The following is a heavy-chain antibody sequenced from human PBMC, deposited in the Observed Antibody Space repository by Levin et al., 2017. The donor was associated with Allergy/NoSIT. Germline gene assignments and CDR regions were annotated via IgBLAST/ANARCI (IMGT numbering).Heavy chain of an antibody. D-gene: IGHD3-10*01. V-gene: IGHV1-69*01. Sequence: PGESLKISCKASGGTFSSYAISWVRQAPGQGLEWMGGIIPIFGTANYAQKFQGRVTITADESTSTAYMELSSLRSEDTAVYYCAGDLVVRGVISAFDSWGQGTMVTVSS. J-gene: IGHJ3*02. CDR1: GGTFSSYA. CDR2: IIPIFGTA. CDR3: AGDLVVRGVISAFDS.